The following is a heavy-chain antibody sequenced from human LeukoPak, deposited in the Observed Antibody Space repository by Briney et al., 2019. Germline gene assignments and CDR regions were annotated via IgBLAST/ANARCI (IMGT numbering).Heavy chain of an antibody. D-gene: IGHD3-3*01. CDR2: ISSSSSTI. CDR3: AREYYDFWSGYLNYFDY. Sequence: PGGSLRLSCTVSGFTFSSYSMNWVRQAPGKGLEWVSYISSSSSTIYYADSVKGRFTISRDNAKNSLYLQMNSLRAEDTAVYYCAREYYDFWSGYLNYFDYWGQGTLVTVSS. CDR1: GFTFSSYS. V-gene: IGHV3-48*01. J-gene: IGHJ4*02.